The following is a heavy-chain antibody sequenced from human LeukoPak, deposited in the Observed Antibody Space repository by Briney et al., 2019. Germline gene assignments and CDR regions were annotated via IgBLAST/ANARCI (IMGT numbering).Heavy chain of an antibody. J-gene: IGHJ4*02. Sequence: GASVKVSCKASGYTFTSYYMHWVRHAPGQGLEWMGIINPSGGSTSYAQKFQDRVTMTRDTSTSTVYMELSSLRSEDTAVYYCATEGPALAGDGYPTLRTPYFDYWGQGTLVTVSS. CDR3: ATEGPALAGDGYPTLRTPYFDY. CDR1: GYTFTSYY. CDR2: INPSGGST. V-gene: IGHV1-46*01. D-gene: IGHD5-24*01.